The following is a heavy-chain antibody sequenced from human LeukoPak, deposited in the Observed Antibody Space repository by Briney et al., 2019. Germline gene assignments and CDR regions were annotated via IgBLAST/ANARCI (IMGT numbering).Heavy chain of an antibody. Sequence: SQTLSLTCAISGDSVSSDSAAWNWIRQSPSRGLEWLGRTYYRSKWYNDYAVSVKSRITINPDTSKNQFSLQLNSVTPEDTAVYYCARELDIVATPHYYGMDVWGQGTKVTVSS. D-gene: IGHD5-12*01. J-gene: IGHJ6*02. CDR3: ARELDIVATPHYYGMDV. CDR2: TYYRSKWYN. V-gene: IGHV6-1*01. CDR1: GDSVSSDSAA.